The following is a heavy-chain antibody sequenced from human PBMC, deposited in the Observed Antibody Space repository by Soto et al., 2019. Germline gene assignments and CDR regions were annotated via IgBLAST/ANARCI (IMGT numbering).Heavy chain of an antibody. CDR2: ISAYNGNT. CDR1: GYTFTSYG. D-gene: IGHD6-13*01. Sequence: QVQLVQSGAEVKKPGASVKVSCKASGYTFTSYGISWVRQAPGQGLEWMGWISAYNGNTNYAQKLQGRVTMTTDTSTSAAYLWLRSLRSDDTAVYYCATRRGIAILHAFDIWGQGTMVTVSS. CDR3: ATRRGIAILHAFDI. V-gene: IGHV1-18*04. J-gene: IGHJ3*02.